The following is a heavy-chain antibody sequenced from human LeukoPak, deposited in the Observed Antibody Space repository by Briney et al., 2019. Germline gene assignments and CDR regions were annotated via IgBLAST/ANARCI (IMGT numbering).Heavy chain of an antibody. V-gene: IGHV1-18*01. CDR1: GYTFTSYG. D-gene: IGHD4-17*01. Sequence: ASVKVSCKAPGYTFTSYGISWVRQAPGQGLEWMGWISAYNGNTNYAQKLQGRVTMTEDTSTDTAYMELSSLRSEDTAVYYCATDGPQLGNDYGDYGSFYYYYGMDVWGQGTTVTVSS. J-gene: IGHJ6*02. CDR2: ISAYNGNT. CDR3: ATDGPQLGNDYGDYGSFYYYYGMDV.